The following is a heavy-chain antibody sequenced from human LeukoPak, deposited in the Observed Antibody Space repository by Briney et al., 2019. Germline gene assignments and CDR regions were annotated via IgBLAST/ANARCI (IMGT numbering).Heavy chain of an antibody. CDR2: ISGSGGST. V-gene: IGHV3-23*01. J-gene: IGHJ4*02. D-gene: IGHD2-15*01. CDR3: AKVKGYCTGGSCSPLFDY. CDR1: GFTFSNYA. Sequence: GGSLRLSCAASGFTFSNYAMSWVRQAPGKGLEGVSAISGSGGSTYYADSVKGRFTISRDNSKNTLYLQMNSLRAEDTAVYYCAKVKGYCTGGSCSPLFDYWGQGTLVTVSS.